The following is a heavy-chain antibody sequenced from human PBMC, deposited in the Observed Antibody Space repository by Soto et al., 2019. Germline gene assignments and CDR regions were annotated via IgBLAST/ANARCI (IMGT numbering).Heavy chain of an antibody. CDR3: ATVYLVYCSGGSCYHFYY. V-gene: IGHV1-24*01. CDR1: GYSLTELS. J-gene: IGHJ4*02. Sequence: GASVKVSCKVSGYSLTELSMHWVRQAPGKGLQWMGGFDPEDGETIYAQKFQGRVTMTEDTSTDTAYMELSSLRSEDTAVYYCATVYLVYCSGGSCYHFYYWGQGTLVTVSS. D-gene: IGHD2-15*01. CDR2: FDPEDGET.